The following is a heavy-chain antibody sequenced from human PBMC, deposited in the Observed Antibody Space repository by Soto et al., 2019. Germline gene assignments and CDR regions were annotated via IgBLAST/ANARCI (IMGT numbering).Heavy chain of an antibody. V-gene: IGHV3-53*01. D-gene: IGHD3-10*01. CDR1: YFTVYDAY. Sequence: GGSLRLSCAVSYFTVYDAYMTWVRQAPGKGLECVAFIRRDSATYHADSVKGRFTISRESSKHTLYLQMNNLRADDTAVYYCASYGEGSFYSAFDYWGQGTLVTVSS. J-gene: IGHJ4*02. CDR2: IRRDSAT. CDR3: ASYGEGSFYSAFDY.